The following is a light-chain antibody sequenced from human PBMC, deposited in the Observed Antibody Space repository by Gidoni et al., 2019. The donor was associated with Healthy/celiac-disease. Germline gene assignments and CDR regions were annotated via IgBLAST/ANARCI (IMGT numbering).Light chain of an antibody. V-gene: IGKV3-15*01. CDR1: QSVSRN. Sequence: EIVMTQSPATLSVSPGERATLSCRASQSVSRNLAWYQQKPGQAPRPLIYGASTRATGIPARFSGSGAGTEVTLTISSLQSEDFAVYECQQYNNWPTALTFGGGTKVEIK. J-gene: IGKJ4*01. CDR3: QQYNNWPTALT. CDR2: GAS.